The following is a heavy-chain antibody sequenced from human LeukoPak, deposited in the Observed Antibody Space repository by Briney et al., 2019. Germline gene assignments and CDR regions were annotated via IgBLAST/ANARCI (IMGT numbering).Heavy chain of an antibody. CDR2: IYYSGST. J-gene: IGHJ4*02. CDR1: GGSISSYY. Sequence: PSETLSLTCTVSGGSISSYYWSWIRQPPGKGLEWIGYIYYSGSTNYDPSLKSRVTISVDTSKNQFSLKLSSVTAADTAVYYCAREDRTIAAAVNWGQGTLVTVSS. CDR3: AREDRTIAAAVN. D-gene: IGHD6-13*01. V-gene: IGHV4-59*01.